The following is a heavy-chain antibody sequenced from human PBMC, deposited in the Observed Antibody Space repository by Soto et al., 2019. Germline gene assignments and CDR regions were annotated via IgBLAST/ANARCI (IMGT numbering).Heavy chain of an antibody. V-gene: IGHV1-18*01. CDR3: ARDRIATIEHEDY. CDR2: ISAYNANT. CDR1: GYTFFNYG. D-gene: IGHD6-13*01. J-gene: IGHJ4*02. Sequence: QVQLVQSGAEVKKPGASVKVSCKASGYTFFNYGISWVRQAPGQGLEWLGWISAYNANTNYAQRLQGRVTMTTDTSTSTAYMELRSLTSDDTAVYYCARDRIATIEHEDYWGQGTLVTVSS.